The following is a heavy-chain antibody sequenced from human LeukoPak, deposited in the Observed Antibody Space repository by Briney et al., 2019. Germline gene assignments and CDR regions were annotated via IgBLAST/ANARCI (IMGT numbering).Heavy chain of an antibody. CDR1: GFTFSDYY. D-gene: IGHD4-17*01. J-gene: IGHJ4*02. Sequence: TGGSLRLSCAASGFTFSDYYMSWIRQAPGRGLEWASYISSSGSTIYYADSVKGRFTISRDNAKNSLYLQMNSLRAEDTAVYYCARDLANGDYVGHWGQGTLVTVSS. V-gene: IGHV3-11*01. CDR3: ARDLANGDYVGH. CDR2: ISSSGSTI.